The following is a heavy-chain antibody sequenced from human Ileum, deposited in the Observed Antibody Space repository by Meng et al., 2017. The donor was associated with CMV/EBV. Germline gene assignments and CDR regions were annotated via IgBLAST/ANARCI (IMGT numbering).Heavy chain of an antibody. CDR3: ARDLVGKPRAFDI. CDR2: IFSDGNT. V-gene: IGHV3-66*01. J-gene: IGHJ3*02. D-gene: IGHD2-2*01. CDR1: GFTVISNY. Sequence: GGSLRPSCAASGFTVISNYMSWVRQAPGKGLEWVSLIFSDGNTYYADSVRGRFTISRNISKNPLYLQMNSLRAEDTSVYYCARDLVGKPRAFDIWGHGTMVTVSS.